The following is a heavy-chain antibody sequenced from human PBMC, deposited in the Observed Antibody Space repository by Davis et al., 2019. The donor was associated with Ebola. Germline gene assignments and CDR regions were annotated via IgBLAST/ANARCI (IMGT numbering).Heavy chain of an antibody. CDR2: ISYDGSNK. D-gene: IGHD4-17*01. CDR3: AHQGGYGDNHLDY. Sequence: GEPLKISCAASGFTFSSYGMHWVRQAPGKGLEWVAVISYDGSNKYYADSVKGRFTISRDNSKNTLYLQMNSLRAEDTAVYYCAHQGGYGDNHLDYWGQGTLVTVSS. CDR1: GFTFSSYG. V-gene: IGHV3-30*03. J-gene: IGHJ4*02.